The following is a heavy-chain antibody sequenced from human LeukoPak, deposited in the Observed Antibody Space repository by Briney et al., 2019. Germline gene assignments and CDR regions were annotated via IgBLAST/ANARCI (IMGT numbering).Heavy chain of an antibody. Sequence: GGSLRLSCAASGFTFSSYGMHWVRQAPGKGLEWVAVISYEGSNKYYADSVKGRFTISRDNSKNTLYLQMNSLRAEDTAVYYCAKDLDVVSSSSWYFDYWGQGTLVTVSS. CDR3: AKDLDVVSSSSWYFDY. D-gene: IGHD6-13*01. J-gene: IGHJ4*02. CDR2: ISYEGSNK. V-gene: IGHV3-30*18. CDR1: GFTFSSYG.